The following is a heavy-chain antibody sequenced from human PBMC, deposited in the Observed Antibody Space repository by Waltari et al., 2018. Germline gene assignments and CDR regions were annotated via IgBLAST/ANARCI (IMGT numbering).Heavy chain of an antibody. J-gene: IGHJ3*02. Sequence: QVQLVQSGAEVKKPGSSVKVSCKASGGTFSSYTISWVRQAPGQGLEWMGRIIPNLGIANYAQKFQGRVTITADKSTSTAYMELSSLRSEDTAVYYCASSYYDSSGPTAFDIWGQGTMVTVSS. CDR1: GGTFSSYT. V-gene: IGHV1-69*02. CDR3: ASSYYDSSGPTAFDI. CDR2: IIPNLGIA. D-gene: IGHD3-22*01.